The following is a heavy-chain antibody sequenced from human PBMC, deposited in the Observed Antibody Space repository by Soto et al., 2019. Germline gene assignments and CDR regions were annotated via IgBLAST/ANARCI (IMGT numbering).Heavy chain of an antibody. Sequence: QVQLQESGPGLVKPSQTLSLTCTVSGGSISSGGYYWSWIRQHPGKGLEWIGYIYYSGSTYYNPSLKSRVTIPVDPSKNQFSRKLSSVTAADTAVYYCARDKRRVRNWFDPWGQGTLVTVSS. CDR3: ARDKRRVRNWFDP. J-gene: IGHJ5*02. CDR1: GGSISSGGYY. V-gene: IGHV4-31*03. CDR2: IYYSGST. D-gene: IGHD1-1*01.